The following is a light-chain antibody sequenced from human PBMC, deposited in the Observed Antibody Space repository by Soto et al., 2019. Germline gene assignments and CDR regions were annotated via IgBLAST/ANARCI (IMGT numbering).Light chain of an antibody. V-gene: IGLV2-14*03. CDR3: SSYSSTSTYV. J-gene: IGLJ1*01. CDR1: RSDDGSYNY. CDR2: EII. Sequence: QSALTQPASVSGSPGQSITISCTGTRSDDGSYNYVSWYQQHPGKAPNLIIYEIINRSSGVSARFSGSKSGNTASLTISGLQAEDEVDYHCSSYSSTSTYVFGTGTKLTVL.